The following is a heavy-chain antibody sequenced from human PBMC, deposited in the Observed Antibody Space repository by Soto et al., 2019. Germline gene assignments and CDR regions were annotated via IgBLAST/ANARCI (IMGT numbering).Heavy chain of an antibody. CDR1: GGSISSYY. D-gene: IGHD6-13*01. Sequence: SETLSLTCTVSGGSISSYYWSWIRQPPGKGLEWIGYIYYSGSTNYNPSLKSRVTISVDTSKNQFPLKLSSVTAADTAVYYCARVREYSSSWYYYYYGMDVWGQGTTVTVSS. J-gene: IGHJ6*02. CDR2: IYYSGST. V-gene: IGHV4-59*01. CDR3: ARVREYSSSWYYYYYGMDV.